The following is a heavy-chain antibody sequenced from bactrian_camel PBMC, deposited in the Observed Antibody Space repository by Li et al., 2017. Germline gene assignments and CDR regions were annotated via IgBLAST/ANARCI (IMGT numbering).Heavy chain of an antibody. CDR1: GHTYSSYC. Sequence: HVQLVESGGGSVQAGGSLRLSCGVSGHTYSSYCLGWFREPPGKEREGVAVLDSTGSSGTADSVKGRFTISRDNEKNTVYLQMDSLKPEDTGMYYCAGRRGCDEISRVPRFLYEYNYWGQGTQVTVS. V-gene: IGHV3S55*01. CDR2: LDSTGSS. CDR3: AGRRGCDEISRVPRFLYEYNY. D-gene: IGHD5*01. J-gene: IGHJ4*01.